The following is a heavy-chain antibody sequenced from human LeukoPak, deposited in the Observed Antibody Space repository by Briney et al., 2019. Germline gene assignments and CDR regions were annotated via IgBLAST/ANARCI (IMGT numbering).Heavy chain of an antibody. CDR2: ISSDGSTT. D-gene: IGHD3-3*01. CDR3: ARGPTISKDYFDY. Sequence: GGSLRLSCAASGFTFSSYWMHWVRQAPGRGLVWVSRISSDGSTTSYADSVKGRFTISRDNAKNTLFLQMNSLSAEDTAVYYCARGPTISKDYFDYWGQGTLVTVSS. J-gene: IGHJ4*02. V-gene: IGHV3-74*01. CDR1: GFTFSSYW.